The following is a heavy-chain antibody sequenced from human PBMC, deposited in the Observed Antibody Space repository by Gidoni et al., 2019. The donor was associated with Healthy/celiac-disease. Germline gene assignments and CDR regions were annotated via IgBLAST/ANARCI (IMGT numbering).Heavy chain of an antibody. CDR3: AKDMEWGRTVTTPSYFDY. D-gene: IGHD4-17*01. CDR2: ISWNSGSI. J-gene: IGHJ4*02. V-gene: IGHV3-9*01. Sequence: GTELEGVSGISWNSGSIGYADYVKGRFTISRDNAKNSLYLQMNSLRAEDTALYYCAKDMEWGRTVTTPSYFDYWGQGTLVTVSS.